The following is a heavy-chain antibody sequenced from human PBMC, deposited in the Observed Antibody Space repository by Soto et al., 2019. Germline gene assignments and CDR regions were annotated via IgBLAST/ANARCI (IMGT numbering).Heavy chain of an antibody. V-gene: IGHV3-21*01. Sequence: GGSLRLCCAASGFTFSRYSMNWVRQAPGKGLEWVSSISSTTNYIYYADSMKGRFTVSRDNAKNSVYLDMNSLSAEDTAVYYCARESEDLTSNFDYWGQGTLVTVSS. J-gene: IGHJ4*02. CDR3: ARESEDLTSNFDY. CDR1: GFTFSRYS. CDR2: ISSTTNYI.